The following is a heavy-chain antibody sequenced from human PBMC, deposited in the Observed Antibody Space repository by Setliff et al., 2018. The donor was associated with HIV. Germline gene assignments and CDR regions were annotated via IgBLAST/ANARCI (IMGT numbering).Heavy chain of an antibody. CDR1: GYSISSGYY. CDR2: IYYRGST. Sequence: KPSETLSLTCAVSGYSISSGYYWGWIRQPPGKGLQWIGSIYYRGSTYYNPSLKSRVTISVDTSKNQFSLKLRSVTAADTALYYCARGRYRSRWYASDHYYIDVWGKGTTVTVSS. CDR3: ARGRYRSRWYASDHYYIDV. V-gene: IGHV4-38-2*01. J-gene: IGHJ6*03. D-gene: IGHD6-13*01.